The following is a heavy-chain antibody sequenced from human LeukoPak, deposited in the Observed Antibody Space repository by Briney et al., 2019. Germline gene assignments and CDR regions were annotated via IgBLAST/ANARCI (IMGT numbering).Heavy chain of an antibody. D-gene: IGHD2-2*01. J-gene: IGHJ5*02. V-gene: IGHV3-33*01. CDR2: IWYDASNK. Sequence: PGGSLRLSCAASGFTFSSYGMHWVRQAPGKGLEWVAVIWYDASNKYYADSVKGRFTISRDNSKNTLYLQMNSLRAEDTAVYYCARGAGYCSSTSCFPRYNWFDPWGQGTLVTVSS. CDR1: GFTFSSYG. CDR3: ARGAGYCSSTSCFPRYNWFDP.